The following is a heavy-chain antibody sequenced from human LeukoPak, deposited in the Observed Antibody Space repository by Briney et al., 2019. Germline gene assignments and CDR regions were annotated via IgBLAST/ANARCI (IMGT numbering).Heavy chain of an antibody. Sequence: GESLKISCKGSGYRFTNYWIGWVRQMPGKGLEWMGIIYPGDSNTRYSPSFQGQVTISADKSINTAYVQWSSLKASDTAMYYCARRVVNNRNWYFNLWGRGTRVTVSS. J-gene: IGHJ2*01. CDR1: GYRFTNYW. V-gene: IGHV5-51*01. CDR2: IYPGDSNT. D-gene: IGHD4-23*01. CDR3: ARRVVNNRNWYFNL.